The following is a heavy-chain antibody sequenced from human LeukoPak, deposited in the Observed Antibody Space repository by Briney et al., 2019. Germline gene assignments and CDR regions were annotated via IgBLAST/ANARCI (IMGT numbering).Heavy chain of an antibody. CDR3: ARGWGWTGYGMDV. Sequence: PSETLSLTCSVSGASISKFYWSWIRQAPGKGLEWIGYFYHGGSPHYSPSLESRVTISVDTAKSHFSLKLTSVTAADTAVYFCARGWGWTGYGMDVWGQGSTVTVSS. V-gene: IGHV4-59*12. D-gene: IGHD3/OR15-3a*01. J-gene: IGHJ6*02. CDR1: GASISKFY. CDR2: FYHGGSP.